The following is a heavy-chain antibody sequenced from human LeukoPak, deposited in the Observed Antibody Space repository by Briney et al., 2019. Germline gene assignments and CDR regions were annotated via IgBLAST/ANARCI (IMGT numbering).Heavy chain of an antibody. D-gene: IGHD2/OR15-2a*01. V-gene: IGHV3-9*01. CDR1: GFTFDDYA. Sequence: GGSLRLSCAASGFTFDDYAMHWVRQAPGKGLEWVSGTSWNSGSIGYADSVKGRFTISRDNAKNSLYLQMNSLRVEDTAVYYCARGPSGGNRLWMDYWGQGTLVTVSS. CDR3: ARGPSGGNRLWMDY. J-gene: IGHJ4*02. CDR2: TSWNSGSI.